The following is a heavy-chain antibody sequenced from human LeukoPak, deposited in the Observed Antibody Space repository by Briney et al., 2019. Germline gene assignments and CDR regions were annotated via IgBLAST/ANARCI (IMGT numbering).Heavy chain of an antibody. J-gene: IGHJ4*02. D-gene: IGHD6-19*01. CDR1: GFTFSSYA. V-gene: IGHV3-23*01. Sequence: GGSLRLSCAASGFTFSSYAMSWVRQAPGKGLEWVSAISGSGGSTYYADSVKGRFTISRDNSKNTLYLQMNSLRAEDTAVYYCARPLYSSGWYELDYWGQGTLVTVSS. CDR2: ISGSGGST. CDR3: ARPLYSSGWYELDY.